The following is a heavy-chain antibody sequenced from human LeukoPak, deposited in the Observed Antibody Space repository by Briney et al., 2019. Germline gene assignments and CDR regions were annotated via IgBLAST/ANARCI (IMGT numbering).Heavy chain of an antibody. CDR3: ARQVYVDTFDY. J-gene: IGHJ4*02. CDR1: GYSFTNYW. V-gene: IGHV5-51*01. Sequence: GESLKISCKGSGYSFTNYWIGWVRQMPGKGLEWMGIIYPGDSDTKYSPPFQGQVTISADKSISAAYLQWSSLKASDTAMYYCARQVYVDTFDYWGQGTPVTVSS. CDR2: IYPGDSDT. D-gene: IGHD3-10*02.